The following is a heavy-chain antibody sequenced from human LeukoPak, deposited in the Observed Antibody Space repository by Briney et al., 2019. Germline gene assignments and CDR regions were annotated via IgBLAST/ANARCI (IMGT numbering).Heavy chain of an antibody. CDR2: IKKDGSEK. CDR3: ASDREYYYGSGSFDY. V-gene: IGHV3-7*04. Sequence: PGRSLRLSCAASGFTFSTYWMSWVRQAPGKGLEWVANIKKDGSEKYYVDSVKGRFTISRDNAENSLFLQMNSLRAEDTAVYYCASDREYYYGSGSFDYWGQGTLVTVSS. CDR1: GFTFSTYW. J-gene: IGHJ4*02. D-gene: IGHD3-10*01.